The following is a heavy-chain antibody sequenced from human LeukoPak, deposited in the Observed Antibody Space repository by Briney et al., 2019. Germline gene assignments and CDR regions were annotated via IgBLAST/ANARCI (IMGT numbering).Heavy chain of an antibody. V-gene: IGHV1-46*01. D-gene: IGHD1-26*01. CDR1: GYTFTSYY. CDR3: ARDSPISGSYYGGLGY. J-gene: IGHJ4*02. Sequence: GASVKVSCMASGYTFTSYYMHWVRQAPGQGLEWMGIINPSGGSTSYAQKFQGRVTMTRDTSTSTVYMELSSLRSEDTAVYYCARDSPISGSYYGGLGYWGQGTLVTVSS. CDR2: INPSGGST.